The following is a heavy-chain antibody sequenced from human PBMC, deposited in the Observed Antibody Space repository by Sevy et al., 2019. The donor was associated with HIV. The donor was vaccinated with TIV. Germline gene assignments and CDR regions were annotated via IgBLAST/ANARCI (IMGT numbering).Heavy chain of an antibody. CDR2: ITDSGST. V-gene: IGHV4-39*01. Sequence: SETRSLTCSVTGGSIRRGDYFWGWIRQSPGKGLEWIGSITDSGSTYYYPSLKSRVTMSVDTSKNQFSLKLSSVTAADTAVHYCARLRGGYGNGWFYYYMDVWGKGTTVTVSS. CDR3: ARLRGGYGNGWFYYYMDV. J-gene: IGHJ6*03. D-gene: IGHD3-10*01. CDR1: GGSIRRGDYF.